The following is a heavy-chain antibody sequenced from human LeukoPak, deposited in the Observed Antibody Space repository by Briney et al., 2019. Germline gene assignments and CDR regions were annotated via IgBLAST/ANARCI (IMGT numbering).Heavy chain of an antibody. CDR3: ARAPSSSSTWYYHH. CDR1: GYTFTHYG. CDR2: ISAFNGNT. J-gene: IGHJ1*01. D-gene: IGHD6-13*01. Sequence: GASVKVSCKASGYTFTHYGINWVRQAPGQGLEWMGWISAFNGNTNYAQNLQGRVTMTTDTSTNTAYMELRSLISDDTAVYYCARAPSSSSTWYYHHWGQGTLVTVSS. V-gene: IGHV1-18*01.